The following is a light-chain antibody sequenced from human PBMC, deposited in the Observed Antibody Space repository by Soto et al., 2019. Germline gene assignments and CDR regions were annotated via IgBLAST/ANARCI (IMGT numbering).Light chain of an antibody. Sequence: SYELTQPPSVSVAPGKTARITCGGNNSGSKSVHWYQQKPGQAPVLVIYYDSDRPSGIPERFSGSNSGNTATLTISRVEAGDEADYYCQVWDSSSAPYVFGTGTKVTVL. V-gene: IGLV3-21*04. J-gene: IGLJ1*01. CDR2: YDS. CDR3: QVWDSSSAPYV. CDR1: NSGSKS.